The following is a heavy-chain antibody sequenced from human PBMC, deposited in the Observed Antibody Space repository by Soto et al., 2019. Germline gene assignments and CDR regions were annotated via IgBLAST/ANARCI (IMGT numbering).Heavy chain of an antibody. CDR2: ISYDGSNK. CDR1: GFTFSSYG. J-gene: IGHJ4*02. Sequence: PGGSLRLSCAASGFTFSSYGMHWVRQAPGKGLEWVAVISYDGSNKYYADSVKGRFTISRDNSKNTLYLQMNSLRAEDTAVYYCAKDHYYDSSGYYSPFDYWGQGTLVTVSS. D-gene: IGHD3-22*01. V-gene: IGHV3-30*18. CDR3: AKDHYYDSSGYYSPFDY.